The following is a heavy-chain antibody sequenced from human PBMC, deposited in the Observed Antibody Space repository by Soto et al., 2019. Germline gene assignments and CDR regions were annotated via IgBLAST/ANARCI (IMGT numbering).Heavy chain of an antibody. CDR2: IYYSGST. CDR3: ARGEWYSFES. Sequence: QVQLQESGPGLVKPSQTLSLTCTVSGGSITSGGYLWSWIRQHPGKGLEWIGYIYYSGSTYYEPTLKSRVTISIDTSNNQLSLTLTSVTAADTAIYYCARGEWYSFESWVQVTLVTVSS. V-gene: IGHV4-31*03. J-gene: IGHJ4*02. CDR1: GGSITSGGYL. D-gene: IGHD3-3*01.